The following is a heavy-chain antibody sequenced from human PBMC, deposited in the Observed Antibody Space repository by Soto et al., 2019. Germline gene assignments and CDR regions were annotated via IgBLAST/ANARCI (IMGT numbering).Heavy chain of an antibody. Sequence: ASVKVSCKASGYTFTSYGISWVRQAPGQGLEWMGWISTNNGNTNYAQKLQGRVTMTTDTSTSTAYMELRSLRSDDTAVYYCARDTSGNSESYWGQGTLVTVSS. D-gene: IGHD2-15*01. J-gene: IGHJ4*02. V-gene: IGHV1-18*01. CDR1: GYTFTSYG. CDR3: ARDTSGNSESY. CDR2: ISTNNGNT.